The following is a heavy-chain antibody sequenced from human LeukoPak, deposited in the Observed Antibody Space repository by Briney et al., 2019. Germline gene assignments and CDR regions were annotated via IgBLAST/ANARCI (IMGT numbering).Heavy chain of an antibody. V-gene: IGHV3-21*01. J-gene: IGHJ2*01. Sequence: GGSLRLSCAASGFTFSSYSMNWVRQAPGKGLEWVSSISSRSNYIYYADSVKGRFTISRDNAKNSLYLQMNSLRAEETAVYYCARDAHCSTTSCKEYFDLWGRGTLVTVSS. CDR1: GFTFSSYS. CDR2: ISSRSNYI. CDR3: ARDAHCSTTSCKEYFDL. D-gene: IGHD2-2*01.